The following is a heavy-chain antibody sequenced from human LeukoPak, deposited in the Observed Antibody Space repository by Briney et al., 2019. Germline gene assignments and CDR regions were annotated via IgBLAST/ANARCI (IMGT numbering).Heavy chain of an antibody. Sequence: GSLRLSCAASGFTFSIYWMHWVRQAPGKGLVWVSHINNDGSSTTYADSVKGRFTISRDNSKNTLFLQMNSLRAEDTAVYYCAKDQLLLYPSFFDNWFDPWGQGTLVTVSS. CDR1: GFTFSIYW. CDR3: AKDQLLLYPSFFDNWFDP. J-gene: IGHJ5*02. V-gene: IGHV3-74*01. CDR2: INNDGSST. D-gene: IGHD2-2*02.